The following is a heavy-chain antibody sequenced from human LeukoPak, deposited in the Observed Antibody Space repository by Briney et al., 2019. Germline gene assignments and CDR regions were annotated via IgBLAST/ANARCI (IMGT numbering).Heavy chain of an antibody. J-gene: IGHJ3*02. CDR3: ARRDGRAFDI. CDR2: IYPADSDT. D-gene: IGHD2-21*02. CDR1: GYGFNIYW. Sequence: GESLKISCKGSGYGFNIYWIGWVRPMPGKGLEWMGIIYPADSDTRYSPSFQGQVTISADNSISTAYLQWSSLKASDTAMYYCARRDGRAFDIWGQGTTVTVSS. V-gene: IGHV5-51*01.